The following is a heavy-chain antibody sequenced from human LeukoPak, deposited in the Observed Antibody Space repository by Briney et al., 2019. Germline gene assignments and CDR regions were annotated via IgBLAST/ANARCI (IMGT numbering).Heavy chain of an antibody. CDR1: GFTFSSYG. Sequence: GGSLRLSCAASGFTFSSYGMHWVRQAPGKGLEWVAVISYDGSNKYYADSVKGRFTISRDNSKNTLYLQMNSLRAEDTAVYYCAKTPYGRDWGYSDYWGQGTLVTVSS. J-gene: IGHJ4*02. CDR2: ISYDGSNK. D-gene: IGHD3/OR15-3a*01. V-gene: IGHV3-30*18. CDR3: AKTPYGRDWGYSDY.